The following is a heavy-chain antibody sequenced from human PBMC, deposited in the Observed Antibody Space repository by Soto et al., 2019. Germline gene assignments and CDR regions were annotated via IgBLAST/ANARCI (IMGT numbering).Heavy chain of an antibody. D-gene: IGHD4-4*01. CDR3: ARADRTLVPSYSLAV. J-gene: IGHJ6*02. V-gene: IGHV4-34*01. CDR2: INHSGTI. CDR1: GGSLGGDY. Sequence: SETLCLTCAVYGGSLGGDYWTWIRQAPGKWLEWIGEINHSGTINFDPSLRSRLTISLDTSKNEFSLKLSSVTDADTATYYCARADRTLVPSYSLAVWGQEDTVTVCS.